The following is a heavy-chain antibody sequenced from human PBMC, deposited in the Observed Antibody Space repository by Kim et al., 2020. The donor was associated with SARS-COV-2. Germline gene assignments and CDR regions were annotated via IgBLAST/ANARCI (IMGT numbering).Heavy chain of an antibody. J-gene: IGHJ4*02. V-gene: IGHV4-30-2*03. Sequence: PFLKRRVTISVDTSKNQFSLKLSSVTATHTGVYYCARRAYSSSTTFYFDYWGQGTLVTVSS. D-gene: IGHD6-6*01. CDR3: ARRAYSSSTTFYFDY.